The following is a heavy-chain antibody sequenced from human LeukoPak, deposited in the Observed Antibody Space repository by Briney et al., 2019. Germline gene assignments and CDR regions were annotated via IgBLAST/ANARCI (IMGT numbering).Heavy chain of an antibody. CDR2: ISGSGGST. CDR3: AKDKLAYCSGGSCYYFDH. V-gene: IGHV3-23*01. CDR1: GFTFSSYA. Sequence: GGSLRLSCAASGFTFSSYAMSWVRQARWKGLEWVSAISGSGGSTYYADSVKGRFTISRDNSKNTLYLQMNSLRAEDTAVYYCAKDKLAYCSGGSCYYFDHWGQGTLVTVSS. J-gene: IGHJ4*02. D-gene: IGHD2-15*01.